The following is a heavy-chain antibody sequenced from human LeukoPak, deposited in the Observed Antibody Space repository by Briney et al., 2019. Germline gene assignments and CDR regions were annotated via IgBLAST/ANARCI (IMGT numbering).Heavy chain of an antibody. D-gene: IGHD5-24*01. CDR2: VYYSGST. J-gene: IGHJ3*02. Sequence: PSETLSLTCTVSGGSISNYYWTWIRQPPGKGLEWIAYVYYSGSTNYNPSLKSRVSISVDTSKNQFSLKLSSVTAADTAVYYCAGRLWRRDGYNLSAFDIWGQGTMVTVSS. CDR3: AGRLWRRDGYNLSAFDI. CDR1: GGSISNYY. V-gene: IGHV4-59*01.